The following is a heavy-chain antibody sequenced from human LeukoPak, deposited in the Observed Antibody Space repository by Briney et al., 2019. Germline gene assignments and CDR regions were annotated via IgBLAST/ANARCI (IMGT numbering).Heavy chain of an antibody. V-gene: IGHV1-18*01. CDR2: ISAYNGNT. D-gene: IGHD3-10*01. Sequence: AAVKVSCKASGYTFTNYGISWVRQAPVQGLEWMGWISAYNGNTHYAQNLQGRVTMTTDTSTSTAYMELKSLRSDDTAVYYCARGGHRRHYYTSGSAFDPWGQGTLVTVSS. J-gene: IGHJ5*02. CDR3: ARGGHRRHYYTSGSAFDP. CDR1: GYTFTNYG.